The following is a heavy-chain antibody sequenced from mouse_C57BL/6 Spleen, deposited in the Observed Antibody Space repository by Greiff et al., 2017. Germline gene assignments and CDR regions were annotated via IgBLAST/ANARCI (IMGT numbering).Heavy chain of an antibody. CDR2: IDPSDSYT. V-gene: IGHV1-69*01. CDR3: ARPSYYGSSYRFAY. Sequence: VQLQQPGAELVMPGASVKLSCKASGYTFTSYWMHWVKQRPGQGLEWIGEIDPSDSYTNYNQKFKGKSTLTVDKSSSTAYMQLSSLTSEDSAVYYCARPSYYGSSYRFAYWGQGTLVTVSA. J-gene: IGHJ3*01. CDR1: GYTFTSYW. D-gene: IGHD1-1*01.